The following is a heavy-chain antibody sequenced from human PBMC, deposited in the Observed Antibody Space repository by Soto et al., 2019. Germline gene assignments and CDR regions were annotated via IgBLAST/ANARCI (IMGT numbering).Heavy chain of an antibody. CDR2: LIPYNGDR. V-gene: IGHV1-2*02. Sequence: ASVKVSCKASGYTFTGYYMHWVRQAPGQGLEWMGLLIPYNGDRIYAQKFQGRVILTTDTATNTAYMELGSLRSDDTAVYYCVRDASSGYRGWWDPWGQGTLVTVSS. J-gene: IGHJ5*02. CDR3: VRDASSGYRGWWDP. CDR1: GYTFTGYY. D-gene: IGHD5-12*01.